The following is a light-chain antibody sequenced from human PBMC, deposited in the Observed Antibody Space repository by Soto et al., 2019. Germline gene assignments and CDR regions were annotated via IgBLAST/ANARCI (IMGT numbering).Light chain of an antibody. V-gene: IGKV1-5*01. CDR2: DAS. Sequence: DIPTTQSPSTLSACVGDRVTITCRASQYISSWLAWYQQKPGKAPRLLIYDASSLESGVPSRFSGSGSGTDFTFTITSLQPEDIATYYCQQYANPSLTFCGGTMVDIK. CDR1: QYISSW. CDR3: QQYANPSLT. J-gene: IGKJ4*01.